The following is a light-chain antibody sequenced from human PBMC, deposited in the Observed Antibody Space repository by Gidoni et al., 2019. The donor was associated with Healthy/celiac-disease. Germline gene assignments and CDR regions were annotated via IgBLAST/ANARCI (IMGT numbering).Light chain of an antibody. CDR1: QSVSSN. V-gene: IGKV3-15*01. CDR3: QQYNDWPRT. Sequence: LVMTLSPATLSVSPGAGATLSCRASQSVSSNLAWYKQKPGQAPRLHIYSASTGATGIPARFRGSGSGTELSLSISSLQSDDFAVCYCQQYNDWPRTFGQGTKVKIK. J-gene: IGKJ1*01. CDR2: SAS.